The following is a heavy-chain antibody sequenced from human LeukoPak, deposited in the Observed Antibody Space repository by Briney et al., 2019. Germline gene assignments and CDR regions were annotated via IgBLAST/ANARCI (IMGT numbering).Heavy chain of an antibody. CDR3: ARDTIDSSSWFNWFDP. V-gene: IGHV1-69*05. D-gene: IGHD6-13*01. CDR2: IIPIFGTA. Sequence: SVKVSCKASGGTFSSYAISWVRQAPGQGLEWMGGIIPIFGTANYAQKFQGRVTITTDESTSTAYMELSSPRSEDTAVYYCARDTIDSSSWFNWFDPWGQGTLVTVSS. J-gene: IGHJ5*02. CDR1: GGTFSSYA.